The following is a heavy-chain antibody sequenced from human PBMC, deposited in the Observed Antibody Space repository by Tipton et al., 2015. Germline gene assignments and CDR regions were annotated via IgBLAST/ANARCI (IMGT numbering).Heavy chain of an antibody. V-gene: IGHV4-61*01. CDR3: ARARGRHGGLFDS. J-gene: IGHJ4*02. CDR1: GGSVTSGSYY. D-gene: IGHD4-23*01. CDR2: ISYTDGA. Sequence: TLSLTCTVSGGSVTSGSYYWSWIRQPPGKGLEWIGYISYTDGAHYNPALKSRVTISADTSKTQFSLKMSSVTASDTAVYYCARARGRHGGLFDSWGQGILVTVSS.